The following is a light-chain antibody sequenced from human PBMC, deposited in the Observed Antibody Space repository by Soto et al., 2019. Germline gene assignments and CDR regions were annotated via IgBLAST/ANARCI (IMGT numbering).Light chain of an antibody. CDR3: CCFAGSNTYI. J-gene: IGLJ2*01. CDR2: DVT. V-gene: IGLV2-23*02. Sequence: QSALTQPASVSGSPGQSITISCTGTSSNIGSYNLISWFQHHPGKAPQLMIYDVTKRPSGVSSRFSGSRSDNTASLTISGLQAEDEADYYCCCFAGSNTYIFGGGTKLTVL. CDR1: SSNIGSYNL.